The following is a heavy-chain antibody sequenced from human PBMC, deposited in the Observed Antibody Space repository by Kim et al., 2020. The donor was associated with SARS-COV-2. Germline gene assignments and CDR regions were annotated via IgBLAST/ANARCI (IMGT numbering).Heavy chain of an antibody. CDR1: GGTFSSYA. V-gene: IGHV1-69*13. CDR2: IIPIFGTA. D-gene: IGHD5-12*01. J-gene: IGHJ4*02. Sequence: SVKVSCKASGGTFSSYAISWVRQAPGQGLEWMGGIIPIFGTANYAQKFQGRVTITADESTSTAYMELSSLRSEDTAVYYCARSSQSGDYGYNYGFDYWGQGTLVTVSS. CDR3: ARSSQSGDYGYNYGFDY.